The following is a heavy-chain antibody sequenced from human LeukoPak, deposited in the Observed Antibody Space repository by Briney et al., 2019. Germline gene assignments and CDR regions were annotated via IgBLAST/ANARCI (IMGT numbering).Heavy chain of an antibody. Sequence: PSQTLSLTCTVSGGSISSGGYYWSWIRQHPGKGLEWIGYIYYSGSTNYNPSLKSRVTISVDTSKNQFSLKLSSVTAADTAVYYCARGSRNYEGVDTDYYYYYGMDVWGQGTTVTVSS. CDR1: GGSISSGGYY. D-gene: IGHD4-11*01. CDR2: IYYSGST. V-gene: IGHV4-31*03. CDR3: ARGSRNYEGVDTDYYYYYGMDV. J-gene: IGHJ6*02.